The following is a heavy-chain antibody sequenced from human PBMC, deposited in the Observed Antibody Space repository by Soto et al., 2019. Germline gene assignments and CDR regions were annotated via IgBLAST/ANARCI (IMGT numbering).Heavy chain of an antibody. D-gene: IGHD3-10*01. CDR2: IKSKTDGGTT. CDR3: TTDPGDDAFDI. J-gene: IGHJ3*02. V-gene: IGHV3-15*01. Sequence: GGSLRLSCAASGFTFSSYWMSWVRQAPGKGLEWVGRIKSKTDGGTTDYAAPVKGRFTISRDDSKNTLYLQMNSLKTEDTAVYYCTTDPGDDAFDIWGQGTMVTVSS. CDR1: GFTFSSYW.